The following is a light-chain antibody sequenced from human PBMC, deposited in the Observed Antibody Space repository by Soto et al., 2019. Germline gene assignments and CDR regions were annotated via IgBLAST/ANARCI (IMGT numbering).Light chain of an antibody. J-gene: IGLJ3*02. CDR2: EGS. CDR1: SSDVGSYNL. CDR3: CSYAGSRGL. V-gene: IGLV2-23*01. Sequence: QPASVSGSPGQSITISCTGTSSDVGSYNLVSWYQQHPGKAPKLMIYEGSKRPSGVSNRFSGSKSGNTASLTISGLQAEDEADYYCCSYAGSRGLFGGGTKLTVL.